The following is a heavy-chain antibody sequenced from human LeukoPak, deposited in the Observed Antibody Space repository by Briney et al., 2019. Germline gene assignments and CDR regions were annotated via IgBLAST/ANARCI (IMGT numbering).Heavy chain of an antibody. CDR1: GFTFSSYW. CDR3: ARDSLLGAFDI. V-gene: IGHV3-7*01. D-gene: IGHD3-16*01. CDR2: IKQDGSEE. J-gene: IGHJ3*02. Sequence: GGSLRLSCAASGFTFSSYWMSWVRQAPGKGLEWVANIKQDGSEEYYVDSVKGRFTISRDNAKNSLYLQMNSLRAEDTAVYYCARDSLLGAFDIWGQGTMVTVSS.